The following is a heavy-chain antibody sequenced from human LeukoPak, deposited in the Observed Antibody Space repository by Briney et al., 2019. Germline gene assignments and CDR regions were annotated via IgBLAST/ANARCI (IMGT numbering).Heavy chain of an antibody. CDR1: GYTFTSYG. CDR3: ARDEYYDFWSGYYNGLYYFDY. CDR2: ISAYNGKT. Sequence: ASVKVSCKASGYTFTSYGISWVRQAPGQGLEWMGWISAYNGKTNYAQKIQGRVTMTTDTSTSTAYMELRSLRSDDTAVYYCARDEYYDFWSGYYNGLYYFDYWGQGTLVTVSS. V-gene: IGHV1-18*01. D-gene: IGHD3-3*01. J-gene: IGHJ4*02.